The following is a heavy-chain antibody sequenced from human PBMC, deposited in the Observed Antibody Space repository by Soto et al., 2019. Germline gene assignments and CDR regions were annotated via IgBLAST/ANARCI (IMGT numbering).Heavy chain of an antibody. Sequence: QITLKESGPTLVKPTQSLTLTCTFSGYSLDTFAVGVNWIRQPPGRPLEWLALIYWDDTKHYSSSLRNRLTITKDTSKNQVVLTMTNMDPVDTAIYYCAHGSGWLSDQWGQGTLVTVPS. CDR3: AHGSGWLSDQ. V-gene: IGHV2-5*02. J-gene: IGHJ4*02. D-gene: IGHD6-19*01. CDR2: IYWDDTK. CDR1: GYSLDTFAVG.